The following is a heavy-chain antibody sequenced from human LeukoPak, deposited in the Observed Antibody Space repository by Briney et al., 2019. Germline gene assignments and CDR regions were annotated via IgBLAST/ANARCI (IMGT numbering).Heavy chain of an antibody. CDR3: ATTDYVFMSGSYYMDV. CDR1: GGTFRSYA. J-gene: IGHJ6*03. CDR2: TIPILGTT. D-gene: IGHD3-3*01. V-gene: IGHV1-69*11. Sequence: ASVKVSCKASGGTFRSYAITWVRQAPGQGPEWMGRTIPILGTTKYTQKFQGRLTITTDESTSTAYMELSSLISEDPAVYFCATTDYVFMSGSYYMDVWGKGPTVIVSS.